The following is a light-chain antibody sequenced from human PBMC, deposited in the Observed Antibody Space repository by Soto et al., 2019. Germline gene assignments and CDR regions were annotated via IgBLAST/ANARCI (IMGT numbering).Light chain of an antibody. CDR1: QSLSTGY. CDR2: AAS. V-gene: IGKV3-20*01. Sequence: EIVLTQSPGTLSLSQGERATLSCRASQSLSTGYLAWYQQKPGQAPRLLIYAASTRATGIPDRFSGSGSGTDFTLTINGLQPDDLATYYCQKFHSSSRTFCQGTRVDMK. CDR3: QKFHSSSRT. J-gene: IGKJ1*01.